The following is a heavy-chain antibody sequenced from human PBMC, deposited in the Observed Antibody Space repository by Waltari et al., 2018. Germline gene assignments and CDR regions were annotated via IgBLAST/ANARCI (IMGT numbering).Heavy chain of an antibody. CDR2: ISYDGSNK. CDR1: GFTFSSYA. V-gene: IGHV3-30-3*01. D-gene: IGHD3-10*01. CDR3: ARDQGSGYFDY. J-gene: IGHJ4*02. Sequence: QVQLVESGGGVVQPGRSLRLSCAASGFTFSSYAMHWVRQAPGKGLEWVAVISYDGSNKYYADSVKGRFTISRDNSKNTLYLQMNSLRAEDTAVYYCARDQGSGYFDYWGQGTLVTVSS.